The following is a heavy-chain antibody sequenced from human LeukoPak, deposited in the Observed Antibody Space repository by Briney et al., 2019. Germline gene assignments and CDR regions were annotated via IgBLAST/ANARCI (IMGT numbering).Heavy chain of an antibody. CDR2: MNPNSGNT. V-gene: IGHV1-8*01. Sequence: GSVKVSCKASGYTFTSYDINWVRQATGQGLEWMGWMNPNSGNTGYAQKFQGRITITRNTSISTAYMELSSLRSEDTAVYYCTRETSSRYFDYWGQGTLVTVSS. CDR1: GYTFTSYD. J-gene: IGHJ4*02. CDR3: TRETSSRYFDY.